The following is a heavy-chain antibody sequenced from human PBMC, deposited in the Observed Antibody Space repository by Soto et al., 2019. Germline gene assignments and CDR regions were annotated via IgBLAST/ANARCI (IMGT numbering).Heavy chain of an antibody. CDR2: IYYSGST. CDR1: GGSISSSSYY. D-gene: IGHD6-13*01. CDR3: ARSIAAGLDS. J-gene: IGHJ4*02. Sequence: PSETLSLTCTVSGGSISSSSYYWGWIRQPPGKGLEGIGSIYYSGSTYYNPSPKNRVTISVDTSMNQLSLKLSSVTGAETAVYNCARSIAAGLDSWGQGTLVTVSS. V-gene: IGHV4-39*01.